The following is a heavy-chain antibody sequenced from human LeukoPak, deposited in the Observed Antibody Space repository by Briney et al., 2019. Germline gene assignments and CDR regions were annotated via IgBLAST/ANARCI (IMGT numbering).Heavy chain of an antibody. CDR2: INHSGST. CDR1: GGSFSGYY. CDR3: ATGGFGELLYYFDY. V-gene: IGHV4-34*01. J-gene: IGHJ4*02. D-gene: IGHD3-10*01. Sequence: SSETLSLTCAVYGGSFSGYYWSWIRQPPGKGLEWIGEINHSGSTNYNPSLKSRVTISVDTSKNQFSLKLSSVTAADTAVYYCATGGFGELLYYFDYWGQGTLVTVSS.